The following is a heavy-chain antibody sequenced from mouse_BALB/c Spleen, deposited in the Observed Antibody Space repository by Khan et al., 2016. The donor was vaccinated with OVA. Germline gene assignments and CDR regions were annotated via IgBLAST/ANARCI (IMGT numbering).Heavy chain of an antibody. CDR1: GYSFTGYT. J-gene: IGHJ3*01. CDR3: VRSASYGDYVEAWFAY. Sequence: EVKLVESGPELVKPGASMKMSCKASGYSFTGYTMNWVKQSHVKNLEWIGLINPYNGGTAYNQKFRGKATLTVDKSSNTAYMELLSLTSEESAVYYCVRSASYGDYVEAWFAYWGQGTLVTVSA. V-gene: IGHV1-37*01. D-gene: IGHD2-13*01. CDR2: INPYNGGT.